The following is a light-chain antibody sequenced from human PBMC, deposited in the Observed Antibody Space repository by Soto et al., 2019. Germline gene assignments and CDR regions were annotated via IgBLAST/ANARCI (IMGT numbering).Light chain of an antibody. CDR1: SSDVGGYFY. Sequence: QSVLTQPASVSGSPGQSITISCIGTSSDVGGYFYVSWYQQHPVKAPKLIIYEVSNRPSGVSNRFSGSKSGNTASLTISGLQSEDEADYYCASYTSSRPYVFGSGTQLTVL. J-gene: IGLJ7*01. V-gene: IGLV2-14*01. CDR3: ASYTSSRPYV. CDR2: EVS.